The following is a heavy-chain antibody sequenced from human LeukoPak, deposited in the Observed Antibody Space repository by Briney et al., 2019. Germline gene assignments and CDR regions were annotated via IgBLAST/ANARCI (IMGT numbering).Heavy chain of an antibody. Sequence: GGSLRLSCAASGFTFSSYWMSWVRQAPGKGLEWVANIKQDGSEKYYVDSVKGRFTISRDNAKNSLYLQMNSLRAEDTAVYYCARGEYYYDSSGLKGDYWSQGTLVTVSS. V-gene: IGHV3-7*01. J-gene: IGHJ4*02. CDR2: IKQDGSEK. CDR1: GFTFSSYW. D-gene: IGHD3-22*01. CDR3: ARGEYYYDSSGLKGDY.